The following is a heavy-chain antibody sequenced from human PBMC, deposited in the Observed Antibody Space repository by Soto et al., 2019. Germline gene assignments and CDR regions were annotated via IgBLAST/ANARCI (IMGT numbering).Heavy chain of an antibody. J-gene: IGHJ4*02. V-gene: IGHV3-48*02. CDR2: ITDSSDTV. Sequence: GGSLRLSCVASGFSFSNDNMNWFRQAPGKGLEWVSYITDSSDTVHYADSVRGRFTISRDNAESSLYLQMNSLRDEDTAVYFCARDFGHGYYLDYWGRGTLVTVSS. CDR1: GFSFSNDN. CDR3: ARDFGHGYYLDY. D-gene: IGHD3-3*01.